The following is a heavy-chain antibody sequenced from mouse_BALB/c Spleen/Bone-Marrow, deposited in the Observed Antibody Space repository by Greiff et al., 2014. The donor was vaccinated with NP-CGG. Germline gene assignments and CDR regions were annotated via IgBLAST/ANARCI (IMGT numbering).Heavy chain of an antibody. J-gene: IGHJ3*01. CDR2: ISNGGGST. Sequence: EVMLVESGGGLVQPGGSLKLSCAPSGFTFSDYYMYWVRQTPEKRLEWVAYISNGGGSTYYPDTVKGRFTISRDNAKNTLYLQMSRLKSEDTAMYYCARHNYDETWFAYWGQGTLSLSLQ. CDR1: GFTFSDYY. V-gene: IGHV5-12*01. D-gene: IGHD2-4*01. CDR3: ARHNYDETWFAY.